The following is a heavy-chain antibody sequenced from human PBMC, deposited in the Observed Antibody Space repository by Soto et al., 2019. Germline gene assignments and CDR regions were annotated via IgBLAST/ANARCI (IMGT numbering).Heavy chain of an antibody. D-gene: IGHD3-22*01. CDR2: IWYDGSNK. V-gene: IGHV3-33*01. Sequence: QVQLVESGGGVVQPGRSPRLSCAASGFTFSSYGMHWVRQAPGKGLEWVAVIWYDGSNKYYADSVKGRFTISRDNSKNTLYLQMNSLRAEDTAVYYCAREKLDYYDSSGYLNIDYWGQGTLVTVSS. J-gene: IGHJ4*02. CDR3: AREKLDYYDSSGYLNIDY. CDR1: GFTFSSYG.